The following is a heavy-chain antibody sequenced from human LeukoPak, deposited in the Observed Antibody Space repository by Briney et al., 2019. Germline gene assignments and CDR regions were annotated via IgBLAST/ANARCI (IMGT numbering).Heavy chain of an antibody. CDR2: IIPMFNKA. CDR1: GNSFRTYA. D-gene: IGHD6-13*01. J-gene: IGHJ4*02. CDR3: AKGHSSSPYYFDY. Sequence: SVKVSCKASGNSFRTYAISWVRQAPGQGLEWLGGIIPMFNKADYAQKFQGRITITADDSTSTAYMELRSLRAEDTAVYYCAKGHSSSPYYFDYWGQGTLVTVSS. V-gene: IGHV1-69*13.